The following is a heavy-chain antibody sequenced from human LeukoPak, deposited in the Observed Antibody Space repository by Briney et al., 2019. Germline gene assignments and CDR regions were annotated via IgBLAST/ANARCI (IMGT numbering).Heavy chain of an antibody. CDR2: ISSSSSYI. D-gene: IGHD5-12*01. CDR1: GFTFSSHS. J-gene: IGHJ4*02. Sequence: PGGSLRLSCAASGFTFSSHSMNWVRQAPGKGLEWVSSISSSSSYIYCADSVKGRFAISRDNAKNSLYLQMNSLRAEDTALYYCARAEGYGAIDYWGQGTLVIVSS. V-gene: IGHV3-21*01. CDR3: ARAEGYGAIDY.